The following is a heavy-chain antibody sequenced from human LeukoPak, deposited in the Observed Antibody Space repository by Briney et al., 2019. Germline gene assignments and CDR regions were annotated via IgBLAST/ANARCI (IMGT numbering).Heavy chain of an antibody. CDR2: INHSGST. CDR1: GGSFSGYY. D-gene: IGHD6-6*01. J-gene: IGHJ5*02. CDR3: ARELGARPPHWFDP. Sequence: PSETLSLTCAVYGGSFSGYYWSWIRQPPGKGLEWIGEINHSGSTNYNSSLKSRVTISVDTSKNQFSLKLSSVTAADTAVYYCARELGARPPHWFDPWGQGTLVTVSS. V-gene: IGHV4-34*01.